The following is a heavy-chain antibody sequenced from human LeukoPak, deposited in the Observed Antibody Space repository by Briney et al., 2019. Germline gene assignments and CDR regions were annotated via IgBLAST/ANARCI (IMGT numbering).Heavy chain of an antibody. Sequence: GGSLRLSCAASGFTFSSYAMHWVRQAPGKGLEWVAVISYDGSNKYYADSVKGRFTISRDNSKNTLYLQMNSLRAEDTAVYYCAKRKRGIAAAVGKFDPWGQGTLVTISS. CDR1: GFTFSSYA. CDR2: ISYDGSNK. D-gene: IGHD6-13*01. V-gene: IGHV3-30-3*02. J-gene: IGHJ5*02. CDR3: AKRKRGIAAAVGKFDP.